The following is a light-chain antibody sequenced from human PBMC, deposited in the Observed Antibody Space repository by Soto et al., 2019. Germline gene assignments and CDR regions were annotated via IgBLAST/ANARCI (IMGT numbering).Light chain of an antibody. CDR2: SAS. J-gene: IGKJ5*01. CDR1: QSVSSSY. Sequence: IVLTQSPGTLSLSPGDRATLSCRASQSVSSSYLVWYQQKTGQAPRLLIYSASTRATGIPDRFSGSVSGTDFTLTISRLEPDDFAVYYCQQFGTSPPAITFGQGTRLELK. CDR3: QQFGTSPPAIT. V-gene: IGKV3-20*01.